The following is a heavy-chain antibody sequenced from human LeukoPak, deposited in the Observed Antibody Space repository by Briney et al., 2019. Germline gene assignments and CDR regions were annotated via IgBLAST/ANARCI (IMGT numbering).Heavy chain of an antibody. D-gene: IGHD3-22*01. CDR3: AKGSYYDSSGSFYFDY. V-gene: IGHV3-53*01. J-gene: IGHJ4*02. CDR2: IYSGGST. CDR1: GFTVSSNY. Sequence: PGGSLRLSCAASGFTVSSNYMSWVRQAPGKGLEWVSVIYSGGSTYYADSVKGRFTISRDNSKNTLYLQMNSLRAEDTAAYYGAKGSYYDSSGSFYFDYWGQGTLVTVSS.